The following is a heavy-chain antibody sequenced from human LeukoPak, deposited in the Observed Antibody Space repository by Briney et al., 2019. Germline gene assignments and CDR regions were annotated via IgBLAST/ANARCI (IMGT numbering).Heavy chain of an antibody. CDR2: IRGKASGGTT. Sequence: GGSLRLSCAASGFTFSYVWMSWVRQAPGKGLEWVALIRGKASGGTTEYAASVRGRFTISRDDSKNIAYLQTNSLKAEDTAVYYCTREDRWGHFDYWGQGALVTVSS. CDR1: GFTFSYVW. CDR3: TREDRWGHFDY. D-gene: IGHD1-26*01. J-gene: IGHJ4*02. V-gene: IGHV3-49*04.